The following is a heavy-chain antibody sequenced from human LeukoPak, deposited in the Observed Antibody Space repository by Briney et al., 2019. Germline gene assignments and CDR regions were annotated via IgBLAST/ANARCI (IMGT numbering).Heavy chain of an antibody. CDR1: GFTFDDYG. CDR2: INWNGGST. Sequence: GGSLRLSXAASGFTFDDYGMSWVRQAPGKGLEWVSGINWNGGSTGYADSVKGRFTISRDNAKNSLYLQMNSLRAEDTALYYCAREGPPDIVVVPAAVDYWGQGTLVTVSS. CDR3: AREGPPDIVVVPAAVDY. D-gene: IGHD2-2*01. V-gene: IGHV3-20*04. J-gene: IGHJ4*02.